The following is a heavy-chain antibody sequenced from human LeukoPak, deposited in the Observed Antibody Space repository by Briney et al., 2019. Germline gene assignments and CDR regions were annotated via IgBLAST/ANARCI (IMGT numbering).Heavy chain of an antibody. CDR1: GFTFSSYA. CDR3: ASVPTTVTTFEVDP. Sequence: GRSLRLSCAASGFTFSSYAMHWVRQAPGEGLEWVAVISYDGSNKYYADSVKGRFTISRDNSKNTLYLQMNSLRAEDTAVYYCASVPTTVTTFEVDPWGQGTLVTVSS. CDR2: ISYDGSNK. D-gene: IGHD4-17*01. V-gene: IGHV3-30*04. J-gene: IGHJ5*02.